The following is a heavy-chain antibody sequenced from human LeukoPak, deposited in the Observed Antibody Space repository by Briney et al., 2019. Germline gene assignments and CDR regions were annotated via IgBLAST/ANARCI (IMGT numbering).Heavy chain of an antibody. Sequence: GGSLRLSCAVSGFTFSSYGMHWVRQAPGKGLEGVAFIRYDGSNKYYADSVKGRFTISRDNSKNTLYLQMNSLRAEDTAVYYCAKDWEYSGSYYFDYWVQGTLVTVSS. D-gene: IGHD1-26*01. CDR2: IRYDGSNK. CDR3: AKDWEYSGSYYFDY. V-gene: IGHV3-30*02. J-gene: IGHJ4*02. CDR1: GFTFSSYG.